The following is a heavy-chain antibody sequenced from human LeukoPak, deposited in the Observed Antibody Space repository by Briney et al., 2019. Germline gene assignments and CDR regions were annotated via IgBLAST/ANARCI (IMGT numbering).Heavy chain of an antibody. CDR3: STTPRRSVVGLDY. CDR2: IRYDESYI. D-gene: IGHD6-19*01. CDR1: GFAFSSYR. Sequence: GGSLRLSCAASGFAFSSYRMHWVRQAPGKGLEWVAFIRYDESYIYYADSLKGRFTISRDNSKNTLYLQINSLRAEDTPGYYFSTTPRRSVVGLDYWGQGTLVTVSS. V-gene: IGHV3-30*02. J-gene: IGHJ4*02.